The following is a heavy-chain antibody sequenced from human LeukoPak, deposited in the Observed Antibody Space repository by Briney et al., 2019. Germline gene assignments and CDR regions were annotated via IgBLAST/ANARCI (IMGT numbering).Heavy chain of an antibody. V-gene: IGHV4-39*01. J-gene: IGHJ4*02. CDR2: IYSSGTT. CDR3: ARVDGYFDY. D-gene: IGHD5-24*01. Sequence: PSETLSLTCTVSGGSISSSSFYWSWIRQPPGKGLEWIGSIYSSGTTYYSPSLKSRVTISVDTSKNQFSLKLNSVTAADTAVYYCARVDGYFDYWGQGTLVTVSS. CDR1: GGSISSSSFY.